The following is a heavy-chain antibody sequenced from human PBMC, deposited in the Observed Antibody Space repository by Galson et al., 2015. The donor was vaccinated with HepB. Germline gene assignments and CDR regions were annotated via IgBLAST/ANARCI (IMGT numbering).Heavy chain of an antibody. D-gene: IGHD3-10*01. CDR1: GGSFSGYY. J-gene: IGHJ5*02. CDR2: INHSGST. CDR3: ARLMVRGVIINPPPYNWFDP. Sequence: SETLSLTCAVYGGSFSGYYWSWIRQPPGKGLEWIGEINHSGSTNYNPSLKSRVTISVDTSKNQFSLKLSSVTAADTAVYYCARLMVRGVIINPPPYNWFDPWGQGTLVTVSS. V-gene: IGHV4-34*01.